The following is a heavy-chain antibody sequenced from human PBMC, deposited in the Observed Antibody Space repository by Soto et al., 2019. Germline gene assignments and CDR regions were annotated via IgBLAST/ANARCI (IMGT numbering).Heavy chain of an antibody. CDR1: GFTFSGYS. CDR3: ARDRDYSKELDY. CDR2: ISSGGGYT. J-gene: IGHJ4*02. V-gene: IGHV3-21*01. Sequence: GSLRLSCAASGFTFSGYSINWVRQAPGKGLEWVSSISSGGGYTYYADSVKGRFTISRDNAKKSLYLQMNSLRAEDTAVYYCARDRDYSKELDYWGQGTLVTVSS. D-gene: IGHD4-4*01.